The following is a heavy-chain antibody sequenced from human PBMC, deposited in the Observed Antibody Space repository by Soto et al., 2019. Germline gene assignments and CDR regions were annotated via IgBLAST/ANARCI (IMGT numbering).Heavy chain of an antibody. CDR3: ARSHLYYDFWSGYPTDDAFDI. J-gene: IGHJ3*02. V-gene: IGHV3-33*01. CDR1: GFTFSSYG. CDR2: IWYDGSNK. Sequence: LRLSCAASGFTFSSYGMHWVRQAPGKGLEWVAVIWYDGSNKYYADSVKGRFTISRDNSKNTLYLQMNSLRAEDTAVYYCARSHLYYDFWSGYPTDDAFDIWGQGTMVTFS. D-gene: IGHD3-3*01.